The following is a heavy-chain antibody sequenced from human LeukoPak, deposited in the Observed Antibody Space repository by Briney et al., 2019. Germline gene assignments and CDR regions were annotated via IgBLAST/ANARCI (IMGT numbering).Heavy chain of an antibody. Sequence: PGGSLRLSCAAPGFTFSSYWMHWVRQAPGKGLVWVSRINSDGSSTSYADSVKGRFTISRDNAKNTLYLQMNSLRAEDTAVYYCARDRYSSSWRDYWGQGTLVTVSS. CDR2: INSDGSST. CDR3: ARDRYSSSWRDY. D-gene: IGHD6-13*01. CDR1: GFTFSSYW. J-gene: IGHJ4*02. V-gene: IGHV3-74*01.